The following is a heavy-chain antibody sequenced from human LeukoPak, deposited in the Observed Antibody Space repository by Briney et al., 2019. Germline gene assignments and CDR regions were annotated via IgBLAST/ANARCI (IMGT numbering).Heavy chain of an antibody. CDR2: IYYSGST. J-gene: IGHJ4*02. Sequence: SETLSLTCTVSGGSISSYYWSWIRQPPGKGLEWIGYIYYSGSTNYNPSLKSRVTISVDTSKNQFSLKLSSVTAADTAVYYCARSYYDFWSGYCFDCWGQGTLVTVSS. V-gene: IGHV4-59*01. CDR1: GGSISSYY. D-gene: IGHD3-3*01. CDR3: ARSYYDFWSGYCFDC.